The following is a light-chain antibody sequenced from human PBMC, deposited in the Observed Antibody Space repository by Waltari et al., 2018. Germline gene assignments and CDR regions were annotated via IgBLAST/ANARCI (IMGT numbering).Light chain of an antibody. V-gene: IGKV1-39*01. Sequence: DIQMTQSPSSLSASVGGRISITCRASQSIANYVNWYQQKPGKAPDLLIYDASSLFSGVPSRFSGSGSGTDFTLTIDSLQPEDFATYYCQQSYSVPRGGFAFGPGTKVDIK. CDR3: QQSYSVPRGGFA. CDR2: DAS. CDR1: QSIANY. J-gene: IGKJ3*01.